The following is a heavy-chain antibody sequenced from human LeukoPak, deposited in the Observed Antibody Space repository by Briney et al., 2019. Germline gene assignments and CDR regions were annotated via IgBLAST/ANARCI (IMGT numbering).Heavy chain of an antibody. Sequence: GASVKVSCKASGYIFTSYAMHWVRQAPGQRLEWMGWINAGNGNTKNSQKFQGRVTITRDTSASTAYMELSSLRSEDTAVYYCARETSAGYSSSWYAFDYWGQGTLVTVSS. CDR3: ARETSAGYSSSWYAFDY. V-gene: IGHV1-3*01. CDR2: INAGNGNT. J-gene: IGHJ4*02. D-gene: IGHD6-13*01. CDR1: GYIFTSYA.